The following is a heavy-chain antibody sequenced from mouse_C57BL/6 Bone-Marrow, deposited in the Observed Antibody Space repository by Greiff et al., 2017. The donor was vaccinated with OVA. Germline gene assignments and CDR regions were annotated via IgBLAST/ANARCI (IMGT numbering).Heavy chain of an antibody. CDR2: IDPENGDT. D-gene: IGHD2-3*01. J-gene: IGHJ4*01. V-gene: IGHV14-4*01. CDR1: GFNIKDDY. Sequence: EVKLMESGAELVRPGASVKLSCTASGFNIKDDYMHWVKQRPEQGLEWIGWIDPENGDTEYASKFQGKATITADPSSNTAYLQLSSLTSEDTAVYYCTTGLLRLDYWGQGTSVTVSS. CDR3: TTGLLRLDY.